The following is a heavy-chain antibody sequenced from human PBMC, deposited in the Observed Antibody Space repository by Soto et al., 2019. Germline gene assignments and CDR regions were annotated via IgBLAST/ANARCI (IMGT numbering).Heavy chain of an antibody. D-gene: IGHD3-3*01. CDR3: ARHLTGHNTIFALVESGYMDM. V-gene: IGHV4-39*01. CDR1: GGSTRSGAYY. J-gene: IGHJ6*03. CDR2: IHYSGDT. Sequence: PSETLSLTCSVSGGSTRSGAYYWAWIRQAPGKGLEWIGSIHYSGDTYYNPSLKSRVSISVDTTENQFSLKLSSVTAADTAEYYCARHLTGHNTIFALVESGYMDMRGSGTTVTVSS.